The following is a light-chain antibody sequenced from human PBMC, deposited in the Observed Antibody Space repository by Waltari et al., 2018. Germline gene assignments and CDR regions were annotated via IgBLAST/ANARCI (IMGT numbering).Light chain of an antibody. CDR1: SGPVTIVHY. J-gene: IGLJ3*02. V-gene: IGLV7-46*01. CDR3: LLSYSDARV. Sequence: QAVVTQEPSRTVSPGGTVTPTCGPSSGPVTIVHYPSWFQQKPGPAPRTLIYDTNTKHSWTPARFSGSLLGGKAALTLSGAQPEDEAEYYCLLSYSDARVFGGGTKVTVL. CDR2: DTN.